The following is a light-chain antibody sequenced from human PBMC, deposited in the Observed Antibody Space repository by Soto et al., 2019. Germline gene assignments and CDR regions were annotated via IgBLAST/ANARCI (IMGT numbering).Light chain of an antibody. V-gene: IGLV1-40*01. CDR3: QSYDSSLSGSRV. CDR2: GNS. CDR1: SSNIGAGYD. Sequence: QSVLTQPPSVSGAPGQRVTISCTGSSSNIGAGYDVHWYQQLPGTAPKLLIYGNSNRPSGVPDRFSGSKSGTSASLAITGLQDEDVADYYCQSYDSSLSGSRVFGAGHKITVL. J-gene: IGLJ1*01.